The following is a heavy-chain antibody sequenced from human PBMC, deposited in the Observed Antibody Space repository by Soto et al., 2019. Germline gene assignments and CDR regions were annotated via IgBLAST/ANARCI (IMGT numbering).Heavy chain of an antibody. V-gene: IGHV1-18*01. Sequence: ASVKVSCKASGYTFTSYGISCVLQSPLQWLDWMGCISAYNGNTNYAQKLQGRVTMTTDTSTSTAYMELRSLRSDDTAVYYCARVMPYDFWSGYLTTGWFDPWGQGTLVTVSS. J-gene: IGHJ5*02. D-gene: IGHD3-3*01. CDR3: ARVMPYDFWSGYLTTGWFDP. CDR1: GYTFTSYG. CDR2: ISAYNGNT.